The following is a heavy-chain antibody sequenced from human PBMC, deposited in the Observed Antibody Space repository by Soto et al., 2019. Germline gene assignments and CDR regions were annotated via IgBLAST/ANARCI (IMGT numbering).Heavy chain of an antibody. D-gene: IGHD6-19*01. CDR2: VVHWGTT. CDR3: ARHIGVTGTRGFDN. V-gene: IGHV4-4*02. Sequence: QVQLQQSGPGLVKPSETLSLTCAVSGASINDNNWWSWVRQTPGKGLEWIGEVVHWGTTNYKPSLRSRVTISIDKPNNQISLTLSSVTAADSALFYCARHIGVTGTRGFDNWGQGTLVTVSS. CDR1: GASINDNNW. J-gene: IGHJ4*02.